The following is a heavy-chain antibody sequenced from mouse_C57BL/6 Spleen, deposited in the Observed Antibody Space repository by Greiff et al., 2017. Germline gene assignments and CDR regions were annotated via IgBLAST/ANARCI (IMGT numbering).Heavy chain of an antibody. Sequence: QVQLQQPGAELVKPGASVKMSCKASGYTFTSYWITWVKQRPGQGLEWIGDIYPGSGSTNYNEKFKSKATLTVDPSSSTAYMQLSSLASEDSAVYYCARGGSNDDDWDFDVWGTGTTVTVSS. J-gene: IGHJ1*03. CDR2: IYPGSGST. CDR3: ARGGSNDDDWDFDV. V-gene: IGHV1-55*01. D-gene: IGHD2-12*01. CDR1: GYTFTSYW.